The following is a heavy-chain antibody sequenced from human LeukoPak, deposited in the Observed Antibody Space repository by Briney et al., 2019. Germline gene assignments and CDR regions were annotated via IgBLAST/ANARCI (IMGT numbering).Heavy chain of an antibody. J-gene: IGHJ5*02. CDR1: GGSFSGYY. D-gene: IGHD2-15*01. Sequence: SATLSLTCAVYGGSFSGYYWSWIRQPPGKGLEWIGEINHSGSTNYNPSLKSRVTISVDTSKNQFSLKLSSVTAADTAVYYCARGGGFRYCSGGSCYSYWFDPWGQGTLVTVSS. CDR3: ARGGGFRYCSGGSCYSYWFDP. V-gene: IGHV4-34*01. CDR2: INHSGST.